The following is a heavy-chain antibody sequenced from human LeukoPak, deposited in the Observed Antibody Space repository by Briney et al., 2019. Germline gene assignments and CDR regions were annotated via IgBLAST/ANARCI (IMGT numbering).Heavy chain of an antibody. CDR2: IWYDGSNK. Sequence: GGSLRLSCAASGFTFSSYGMHWVRQAPGKGLEWVAVIWYDGSNKYYADSVKGRFTISRDNSKNTLYLQMNSLRAEDTAVYYCGRDPRPLVEAAGAEYGGQGTLVTVPS. CDR1: GFTFSSYG. CDR3: GRDPRPLVEAAGAEY. V-gene: IGHV3-33*01. D-gene: IGHD1-26*01. J-gene: IGHJ4*02.